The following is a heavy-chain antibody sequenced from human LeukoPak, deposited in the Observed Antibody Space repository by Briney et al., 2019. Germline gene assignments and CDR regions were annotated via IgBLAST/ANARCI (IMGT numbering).Heavy chain of an antibody. D-gene: IGHD3-9*01. J-gene: IGHJ6*02. V-gene: IGHV3-11*01. CDR3: ARSIGLTGGGVDV. CDR2: ITDSGSTI. Sequence: GGSLRLSCAASGFTFRDYNMNWVRQAPGKGLEWVSYITDSGSTIHYADSVNGRFTISRDNAKNSLYLQMNSLRAEDSAVYYCARSIGLTGGGVDVWGRGTTVTVSS. CDR1: GFTFRDYN.